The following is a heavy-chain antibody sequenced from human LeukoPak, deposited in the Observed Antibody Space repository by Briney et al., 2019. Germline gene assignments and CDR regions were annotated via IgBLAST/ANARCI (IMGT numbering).Heavy chain of an antibody. J-gene: IGHJ6*04. CDR2: INHSGST. V-gene: IGHV4-34*01. CDR3: ARLWPSIAALSV. D-gene: IGHD6-6*01. Sequence: SETLSLTCAVYGGSFSGYYWSWIRQPPGKGLEWIGEINHSGSTDYNPSLKSRVTISVDTSKNQFSLKLSSVTAADTAVYYCARLWPSIAALSVWGKGTTVTVSS. CDR1: GGSFSGYY.